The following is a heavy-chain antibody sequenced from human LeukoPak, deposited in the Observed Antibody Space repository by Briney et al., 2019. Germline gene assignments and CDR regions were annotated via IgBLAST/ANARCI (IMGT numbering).Heavy chain of an antibody. CDR3: ARLAVAGTKGFFDY. Sequence: GGSLRLSCAASGFTFDDYGMSWVGQAPGKGLEGVSGINWKGGSTGYADSVKGRFTLSRDNANNSLYLQMDSLRAEDTALYYCARLAVAGTKGFFDYWGQGTLVTVSS. V-gene: IGHV3-20*04. CDR2: INWKGGST. J-gene: IGHJ4*02. D-gene: IGHD6-19*01. CDR1: GFTFDDYG.